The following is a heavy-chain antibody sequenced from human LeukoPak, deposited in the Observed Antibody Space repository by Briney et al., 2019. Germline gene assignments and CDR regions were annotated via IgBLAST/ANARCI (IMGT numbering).Heavy chain of an antibody. V-gene: IGHV3-30*19. J-gene: IGHJ4*02. Sequence: GGSLRLSCAASGFTFSSYGMHWVRQAPGKGLEWVAVISYDGSNKYYADSVKGRFTISRDNSKNTLYLQMNSLRAEDTAVYYCAREGVIVEMATIRSTGYFDYWGQGTLVTVSS. CDR2: ISYDGSNK. D-gene: IGHD5-24*01. CDR1: GFTFSSYG. CDR3: AREGVIVEMATIRSTGYFDY.